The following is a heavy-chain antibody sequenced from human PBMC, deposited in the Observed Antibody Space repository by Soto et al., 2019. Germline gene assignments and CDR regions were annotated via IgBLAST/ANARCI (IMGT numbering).Heavy chain of an antibody. CDR1: GGTFSSYA. Sequence: SVKVSCKASGGTFSSYAISWVRQAPGQGLEWMGGIIPIFGTANYAQKFQGRVTITADESTSTAYMELSSLRSEDTAVYYCARDGYSSSWYKGGFDPWGQGTLVTVSS. D-gene: IGHD6-13*01. V-gene: IGHV1-69*13. CDR3: ARDGYSSSWYKGGFDP. J-gene: IGHJ5*02. CDR2: IIPIFGTA.